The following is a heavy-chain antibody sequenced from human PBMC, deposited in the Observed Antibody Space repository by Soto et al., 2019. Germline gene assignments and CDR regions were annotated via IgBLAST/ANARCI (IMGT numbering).Heavy chain of an antibody. Sequence: GGSLRLSCAASGFTFSSYSMNWVRQAPGKGLEWVSSISSSSSYIYYADSVKGRFTISRDNAKNSLYLQMNSLRAEDTAVYYCARDLYGDYPPYYFDYWGQGTLVTVSS. CDR1: GFTFSSYS. CDR3: ARDLYGDYPPYYFDY. D-gene: IGHD4-17*01. CDR2: ISSSSSYI. V-gene: IGHV3-21*01. J-gene: IGHJ4*02.